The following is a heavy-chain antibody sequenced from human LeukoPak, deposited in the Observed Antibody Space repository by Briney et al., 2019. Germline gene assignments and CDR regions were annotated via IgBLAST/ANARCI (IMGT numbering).Heavy chain of an antibody. V-gene: IGHV1-18*01. CDR3: ARDRQCSSTSCYSYGTDV. D-gene: IGHD2-2*02. Sequence: ASVKVSCKASGYTFTSYGISWVRQAPGQGLEWMGWISAYNGNTNYAQKLQGRVTMTTDTSTSTAYMELRSLRSDDTAVYYCARDRQCSSTSCYSYGTDVWGQGTTVTVSS. CDR2: ISAYNGNT. J-gene: IGHJ6*02. CDR1: GYTFTSYG.